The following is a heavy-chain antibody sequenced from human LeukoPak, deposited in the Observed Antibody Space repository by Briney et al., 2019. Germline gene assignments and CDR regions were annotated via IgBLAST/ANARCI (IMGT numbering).Heavy chain of an antibody. Sequence: PSETLSLTCAVYGGSFSGYYWSWIRQPPGKGLEWIGEIKHSGSTNYNPSLKSRVTISVDTSKNQFSLKLSSVTAADTAVYYCARHRSISLELLPFDIWGQGTMVTVSS. CDR2: IKHSGST. V-gene: IGHV4-34*01. CDR3: ARHRSISLELLPFDI. J-gene: IGHJ3*02. D-gene: IGHD1-7*01. CDR1: GGSFSGYY.